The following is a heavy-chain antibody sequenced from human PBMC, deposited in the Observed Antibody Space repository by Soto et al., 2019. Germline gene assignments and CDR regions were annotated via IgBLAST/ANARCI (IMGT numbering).Heavy chain of an antibody. D-gene: IGHD2-15*01. V-gene: IGHV1-3*01. CDR3: ARDHCSGGSCYSSAYFDY. Sequence: XSVKVSCKASGYTFXSYAMHWVRQAPGQRLEWMGWINAGNGNTKYSQKFQGRVTITRDTSASTAYMELSSLRSEDTAVYYCARDHCSGGSCYSSAYFDYWGQGTLVTVSS. CDR2: INAGNGNT. J-gene: IGHJ4*02. CDR1: GYTFXSYA.